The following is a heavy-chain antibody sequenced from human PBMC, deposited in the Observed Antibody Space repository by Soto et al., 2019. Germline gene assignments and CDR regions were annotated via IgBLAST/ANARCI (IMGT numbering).Heavy chain of an antibody. CDR3: ARSGYEGFYYYMDV. D-gene: IGHD3-16*01. CDR1: GGSFSGYY. Sequence: SETLSLTCAVYGGSFSGYYWSWIRQPPGKGLEWIGKINHTGITNYNPSLKSRVTISVDTSKNQFSLNLSSVTAADTAVYYCARSGYEGFYYYMDVWGKGTTVTVSS. CDR2: INHTGIT. V-gene: IGHV4-34*01. J-gene: IGHJ6*03.